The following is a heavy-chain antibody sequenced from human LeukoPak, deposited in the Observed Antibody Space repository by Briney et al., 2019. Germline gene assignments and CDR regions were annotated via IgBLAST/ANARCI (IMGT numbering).Heavy chain of an antibody. D-gene: IGHD1-14*01. V-gene: IGHV1-18*01. Sequence: ASAKVSCKASGYMFISYGISWVRQAPGQGLEWMGWVSGHNGDTNYAQKVQGRVTMTTDTSTSTAYMELRNLRSDDTAVYYCARRAGALNPFDYWGQGTLVTVSS. CDR2: VSGHNGDT. J-gene: IGHJ4*02. CDR1: GYMFISYG. CDR3: ARRAGALNPFDY.